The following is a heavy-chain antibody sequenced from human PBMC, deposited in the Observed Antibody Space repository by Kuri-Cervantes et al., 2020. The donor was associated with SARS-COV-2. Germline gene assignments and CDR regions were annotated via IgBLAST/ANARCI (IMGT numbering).Heavy chain of an antibody. V-gene: IGHV4-39*07. Sequence: GSLRLSCTVSGGSISSSSYYWGWIRQPPGKGLEWIGSIYYSGSTNYNPSLKSRVTISVDTSKNQFSLKLSSVTAADTAVYYCARDYYDSSGYAGYYYYYGMDVWGQGTTVTVSS. D-gene: IGHD3-22*01. CDR3: ARDYYDSSGYAGYYYYYGMDV. CDR1: GGSISSSSYY. J-gene: IGHJ6*02. CDR2: IYYSGST.